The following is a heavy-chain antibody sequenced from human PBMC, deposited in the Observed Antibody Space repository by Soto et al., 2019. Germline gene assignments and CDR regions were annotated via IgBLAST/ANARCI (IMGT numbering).Heavy chain of an antibody. V-gene: IGHV3-30-3*01. CDR1: GFTFSSYA. CDR2: ISYDGSNK. CDR3: ARGNSGSYPKISYYGMDV. D-gene: IGHD1-26*01. Sequence: GGSLRLSCAASGFTFSSYAMHWVRQAPGKGLEWVAVISYDGSNKYYADSVKGRFTTSRDNSKNTLYLQMNSLRAEDTAVYYCARGNSGSYPKISYYGMDVWGQGTTVTVSS. J-gene: IGHJ6*02.